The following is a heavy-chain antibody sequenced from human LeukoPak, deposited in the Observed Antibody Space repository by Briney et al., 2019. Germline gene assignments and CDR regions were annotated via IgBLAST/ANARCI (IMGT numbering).Heavy chain of an antibody. CDR1: GGSISSYY. D-gene: IGHD6-13*01. J-gene: IGHJ4*02. CDR3: ARLIAAAGYYFDY. CDR2: INHSGST. V-gene: IGHV4-34*01. Sequence: SETLSLTCTVSGGSISSYYWSWIRQPPGKGLEWIGEINHSGSTNYNPSLKSRVTISVDTSKNQFSLKLSSVTAADTAVYYCARLIAAAGYYFDYWGQGTLVTVSS.